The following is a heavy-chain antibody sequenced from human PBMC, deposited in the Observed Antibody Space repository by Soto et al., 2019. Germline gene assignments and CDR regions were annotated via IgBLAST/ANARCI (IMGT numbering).Heavy chain of an antibody. Sequence: PGGSLRLSCAASGFTFSSYAMHWVRQAPGKGLEWVAVISYDGSNKYYADSVKGRFTISRDNSKNTLYLQMNSLRAEGTAVYYCARGIEWDDILTGPNWFDPWGQGTLVTVSS. J-gene: IGHJ5*02. CDR3: ARGIEWDDILTGPNWFDP. CDR2: ISYDGSNK. V-gene: IGHV3-30-3*01. D-gene: IGHD3-9*01. CDR1: GFTFSSYA.